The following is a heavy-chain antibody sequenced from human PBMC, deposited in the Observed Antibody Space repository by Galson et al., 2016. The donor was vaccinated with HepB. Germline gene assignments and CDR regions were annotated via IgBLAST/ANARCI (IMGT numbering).Heavy chain of an antibody. CDR1: GFTFSDFA. Sequence: SLRLSCAASGFTFSDFAMSWVRQAPGKGLEWVSSISSSGKNTYTADSVKGRFTISRDNSNNTLYLQLNSLRPEDTALYFCAKYPRARLWLVSLFDFWGQGALVTVSS. D-gene: IGHD6-19*01. V-gene: IGHV3-23*01. CDR3: AKYPRARLWLVSLFDF. CDR2: ISSSGKNT. J-gene: IGHJ4*02.